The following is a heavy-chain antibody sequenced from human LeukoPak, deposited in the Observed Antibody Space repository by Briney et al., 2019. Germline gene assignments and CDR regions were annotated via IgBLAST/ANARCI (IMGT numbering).Heavy chain of an antibody. D-gene: IGHD3-10*01. CDR1: GGSISSSSYY. V-gene: IGHV4-39*07. Sequence: SETLSLTCTVSGGSISSSSYYWGWIRQPPGKGLEWIGSIYYSGSTYYNPSLKSRVTISVDTSKNQFSLKLSSVTAADTAVYYYARGLGSSGSYWAFDIWGQGTMVTVSS. CDR2: IYYSGST. J-gene: IGHJ3*02. CDR3: ARGLGSSGSYWAFDI.